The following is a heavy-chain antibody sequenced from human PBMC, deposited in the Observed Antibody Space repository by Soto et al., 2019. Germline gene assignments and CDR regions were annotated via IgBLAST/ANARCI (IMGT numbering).Heavy chain of an antibody. Sequence: PGGSLRLSCAASGFTVSSNYMSWVRQAPGKGLEWVSVIYSGGSTYYADSVKGRFTISRDNSKNTLYLQMNSLRAEDTAVYYCARVKLTTVPYGAFDIWGQGTMVTVSS. CDR1: GFTVSSNY. V-gene: IGHV3-66*01. CDR2: IYSGGST. CDR3: ARVKLTTVPYGAFDI. J-gene: IGHJ3*02. D-gene: IGHD4-17*01.